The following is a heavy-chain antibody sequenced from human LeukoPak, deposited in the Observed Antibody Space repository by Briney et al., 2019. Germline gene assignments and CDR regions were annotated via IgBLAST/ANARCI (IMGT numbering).Heavy chain of an antibody. CDR2: IYSGGST. CDR3: ARGGSSDNGMDV. CDR1: GFTVRSNY. D-gene: IGHD1-26*01. V-gene: IGHV3-53*01. J-gene: IGHJ6*02. Sequence: GGSLRLSCVASGFTVRSNYMSWVRQAPGKGQEWVSVIYSGGSTYYADSVKGRFTITRDNSKNTLYLQMNSLRAEDTAVYYCARGGSSDNGMDVWGQGTTVTVSS.